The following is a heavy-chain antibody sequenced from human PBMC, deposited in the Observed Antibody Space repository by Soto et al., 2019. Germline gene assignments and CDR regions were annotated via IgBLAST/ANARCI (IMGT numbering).Heavy chain of an antibody. Sequence: SETLSLTCAVYGGSFSGYYWSWIRQPPGKGLEWFGEINHSGSTNYNPSLKSRVTISVDTSKNQFSLKLSSVTAADTAVYYCARVGWCGELGNWFDPWGQGTLVTVSS. CDR2: INHSGST. V-gene: IGHV4-34*01. CDR3: ARVGWCGELGNWFDP. D-gene: IGHD3-10*01. J-gene: IGHJ5*02. CDR1: GGSFSGYY.